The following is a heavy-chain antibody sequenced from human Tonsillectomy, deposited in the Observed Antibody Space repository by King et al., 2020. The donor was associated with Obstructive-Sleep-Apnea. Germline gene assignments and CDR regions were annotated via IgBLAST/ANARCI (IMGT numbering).Heavy chain of an antibody. V-gene: IGHV4-59*08. CDR2: IYYSGSS. CDR1: GGSISSYY. Sequence: QVQLQESGPGLVKPSETLSLTCTVSGGSISSYYWSWIRQPPGKGLEWLGYIYYSGSSNYNPSLKSRVTISVDTAKNQFSLKLSSVTAADTAVYYCARSFSDVSPLDYSGQGTLVTVSS. CDR3: ARSFSDVSPLDY. D-gene: IGHD3-16*01. J-gene: IGHJ4*02.